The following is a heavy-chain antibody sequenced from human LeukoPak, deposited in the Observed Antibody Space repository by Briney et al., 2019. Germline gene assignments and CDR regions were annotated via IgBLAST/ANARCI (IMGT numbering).Heavy chain of an antibody. CDR2: INHSGST. V-gene: IGHV4-34*01. Sequence: PSETLSLTCAVYSGSFSGYYGSWIRQPQGKGLEWIGEINHSGSTNYNTSLKRRVTISVDTSKNQFSLKLSSVTAADTAVYYCARQPHYDILTGYYIDYGMDVWGQGTTVTVSS. D-gene: IGHD3-9*01. J-gene: IGHJ6*02. CDR1: SGSFSGYY. CDR3: ARQPHYDILTGYYIDYGMDV.